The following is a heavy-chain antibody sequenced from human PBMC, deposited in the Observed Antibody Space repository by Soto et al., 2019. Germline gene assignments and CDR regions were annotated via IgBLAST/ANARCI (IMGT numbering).Heavy chain of an antibody. CDR2: INPSGGST. CDR1: GYTFTSYY. CDR3: ARPYYDFWSGYSPSYNWFDP. V-gene: IGHV1-46*03. D-gene: IGHD3-3*01. Sequence: ASVKVSCKASGYTFTSYYMHWVRQAPGQGLEWMGIINPSGGSTSYAQKFQGRVTMTRDTSTSTVYMELSSLRSEDTAVYYCARPYYDFWSGYSPSYNWFDPWGQGTLVTVSS. J-gene: IGHJ5*02.